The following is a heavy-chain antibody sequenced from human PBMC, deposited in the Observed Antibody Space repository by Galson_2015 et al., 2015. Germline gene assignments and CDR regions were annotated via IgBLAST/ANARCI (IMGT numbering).Heavy chain of an antibody. D-gene: IGHD4-17*01. CDR1: GFTFSSYG. V-gene: IGHV3-30*18. Sequence: SLRLSCAASGFTFSSYGMHWVRQAPGKGLEWVAVISYDGSNKYYADSVKGRFTISRDNSKNTLYLQMNSLRAEDTAVYYCAKDGNGDYPFDYWGQGTLVTASS. J-gene: IGHJ4*02. CDR3: AKDGNGDYPFDY. CDR2: ISYDGSNK.